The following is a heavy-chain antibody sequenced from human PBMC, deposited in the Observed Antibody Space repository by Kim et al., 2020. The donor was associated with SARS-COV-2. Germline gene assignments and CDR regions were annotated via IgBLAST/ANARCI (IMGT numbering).Heavy chain of an antibody. CDR3: ARHPVAGTRPFDS. J-gene: IGHJ4*02. CDR2: MYYSGST. Sequence: SETLSLTCTVSGVSISSSTYYWGWVRQPPGKGLGWIGSMYYSGSTYYNPSLKSRVTISIDTSRNQFSLKLSSVTAADTAVYYCARHPVAGTRPFDSWGQ. CDR1: GVSISSSTYY. V-gene: IGHV4-39*01. D-gene: IGHD6-19*01.